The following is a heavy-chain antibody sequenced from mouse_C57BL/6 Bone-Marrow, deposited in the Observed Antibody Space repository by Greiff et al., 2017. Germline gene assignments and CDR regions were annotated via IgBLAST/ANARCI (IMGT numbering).Heavy chain of an antibody. D-gene: IGHD6-5*01. CDR1: GYTFTSYW. Sequence: QVQLQQPGAELVKPGASVKLSCKASGYTFTSYWMHWVKQRPGQGLEWIGMIHPNSGSTNYNEKFKSKATLTVDKSSSTAYMQLSSLTSEDSAVYYCASRYAFYAMDYWGQGTSVTVSS. CDR2: IHPNSGST. CDR3: ASRYAFYAMDY. V-gene: IGHV1-64*01. J-gene: IGHJ4*01.